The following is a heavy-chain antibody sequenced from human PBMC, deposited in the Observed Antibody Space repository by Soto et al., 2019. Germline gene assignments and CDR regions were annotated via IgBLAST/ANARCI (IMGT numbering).Heavy chain of an antibody. D-gene: IGHD3-22*01. Sequence: SGSTAITRAVHGGTFWVYFWSWIRKPPGQGLEWIGEINHSGSTNYNPSLKSRVTISVDTSKNQFSLKLSSVTAADTAVYYCAKSEDDSSAYVGYFDYCGQGTMVT. CDR3: AKSEDDSSAYVGYFDY. CDR1: GGTFWVYF. V-gene: IGHV4-34*08. J-gene: IGHJ4*02. CDR2: INHSGST.